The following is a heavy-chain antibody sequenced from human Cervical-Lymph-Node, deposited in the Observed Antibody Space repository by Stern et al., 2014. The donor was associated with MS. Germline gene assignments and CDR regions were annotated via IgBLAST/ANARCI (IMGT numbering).Heavy chain of an antibody. CDR3: ASPGPHCTTTTSCYLAFEY. CDR1: AFSFSDYA. Sequence: EVQLVQSGGGLVTPGGTLRLSCVASAFSFSDYAMNWVRQAPGKGLEWVASLSSSGSYIYYGDSREGRFTISRDNAKNSLYLHMKTLRAEDTAVYYCASPGPHCTTTTSCYLAFEYWGQGALVTVSS. D-gene: IGHD2-2*01. J-gene: IGHJ4*02. CDR2: LSSSGSYI. V-gene: IGHV3-21*01.